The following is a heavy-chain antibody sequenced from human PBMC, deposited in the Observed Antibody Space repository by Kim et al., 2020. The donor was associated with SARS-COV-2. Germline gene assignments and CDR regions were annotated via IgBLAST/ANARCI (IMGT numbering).Heavy chain of an antibody. D-gene: IGHD3-22*01. V-gene: IGHV3-30*03. Sequence: GGSLRLSCAASGFTFSSYGMHWVRQAPGKGLEWVAVISYDGSNKYYADSVKGRFSISRDNSKNTLYLQMNSLRAEDTAVYYCARDGSGDSDSSGYLDSWGQGTLVTVSS. CDR1: GFTFSSYG. J-gene: IGHJ5*01. CDR3: ARDGSGDSDSSGYLDS. CDR2: ISYDGSNK.